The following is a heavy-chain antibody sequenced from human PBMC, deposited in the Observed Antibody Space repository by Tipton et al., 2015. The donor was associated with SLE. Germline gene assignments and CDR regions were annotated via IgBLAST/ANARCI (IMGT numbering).Heavy chain of an antibody. J-gene: IGHJ4*02. Sequence: SLRLSCAASGFSFSSYGMHWVRQAPGKGLEWVAVISSEGSNKYSTDSVKGRFTISRDNSKNTLYLQMNSLRGEDTAMYYCARVLNSGSLIDYWGQGILVTVSS. D-gene: IGHD6-19*01. CDR3: ARVLNSGSLIDY. V-gene: IGHV3-30*03. CDR2: ISSEGSNK. CDR1: GFSFSSYG.